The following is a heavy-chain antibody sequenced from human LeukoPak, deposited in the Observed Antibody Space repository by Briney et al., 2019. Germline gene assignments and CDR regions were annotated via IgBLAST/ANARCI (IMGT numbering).Heavy chain of an antibody. D-gene: IGHD2-2*01. Sequence: GGSLRLSCAASGFTFSSYAMSWVRQAPGKGLEWVSAISGSGGSTYYADSVKGRFTISRDNSKNTLYLQMNSLRAEDTAVYHCAKRRSHQRYYYYYYMDVWGKGTTVTVSS. V-gene: IGHV3-23*01. CDR3: AKRRSHQRYYYYYYMDV. J-gene: IGHJ6*03. CDR2: ISGSGGST. CDR1: GFTFSSYA.